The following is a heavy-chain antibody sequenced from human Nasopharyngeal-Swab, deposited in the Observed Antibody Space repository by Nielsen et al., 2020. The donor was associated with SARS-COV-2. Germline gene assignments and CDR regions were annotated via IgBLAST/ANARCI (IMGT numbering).Heavy chain of an antibody. V-gene: IGHV1-2*02. CDR2: MNPNSGGT. CDR3: ARDRSVGKQQLGRYDY. CDR1: GYTFTSYD. J-gene: IGHJ4*02. Sequence: ASVKVSCKASGYTFTSYDINWVRQATGQGLEWMGWMNPNSGGTNYAQKFQGRVTMTRDTSISTAYMELSRLRSDDTAVYYCARDRSVGKQQLGRYDYWGQGTLVTVSS. D-gene: IGHD6-13*01.